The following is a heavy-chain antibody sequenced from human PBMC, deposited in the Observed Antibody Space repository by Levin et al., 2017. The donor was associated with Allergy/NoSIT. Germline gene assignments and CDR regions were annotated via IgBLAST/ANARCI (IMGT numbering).Heavy chain of an antibody. D-gene: IGHD3-3*01. CDR2: ISPHRNNT. V-gene: IGHV1-18*01. Sequence: ASVKVSCKGSGYVFASSGFTWLRQAPGQGLEWMGWISPHRNNTKFGQRFQGRVSLTIDTSTKTGYMELRSLRSDDTAVYYCARAGLFDYWSGYETWGQGTLVTVAS. CDR3: ARAGLFDYWSGYET. CDR1: GYVFASSG. J-gene: IGHJ4*02.